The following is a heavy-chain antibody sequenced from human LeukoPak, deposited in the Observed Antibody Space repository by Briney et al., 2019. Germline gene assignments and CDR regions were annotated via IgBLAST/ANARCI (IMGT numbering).Heavy chain of an antibody. CDR3: ARAPDGRFDP. CDR2: IYHSGST. CDR1: GYSISSGYY. D-gene: IGHD1-26*01. V-gene: IGHV4-38-2*01. J-gene: IGHJ5*02. Sequence: SETRSLTCAVSGYSISSGYYWGWIRQPPGKGLEWIGSIYHSGSTYYNPSLKSRVTISVDTSKNQFSLKLSSVTAADTAVYYCARAPDGRFDPWGQGTLVTVSS.